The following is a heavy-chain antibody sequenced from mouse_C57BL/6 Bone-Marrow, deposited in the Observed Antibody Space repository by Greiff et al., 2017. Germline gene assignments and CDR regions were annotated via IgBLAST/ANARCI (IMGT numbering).Heavy chain of an antibody. Sequence: EVKLVESGGGLVKPGGSLKLSCAASGFTFSSYAMSWVRQTPEKRLEWVATISDGGSYTYYPVNVKGRFTISRDNAKNNLYLQMSHLKSEDTAMYYCARAAVVPFDYWGQGTTLTVSS. CDR1: GFTFSSYA. CDR2: ISDGGSYT. CDR3: ARAAVVPFDY. V-gene: IGHV5-4*03. J-gene: IGHJ2*01. D-gene: IGHD1-1*01.